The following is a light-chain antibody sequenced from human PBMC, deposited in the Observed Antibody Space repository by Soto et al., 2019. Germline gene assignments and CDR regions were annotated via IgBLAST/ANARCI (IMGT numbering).Light chain of an antibody. CDR2: DAS. J-gene: IGKJ1*01. CDR1: QSISSW. CDR3: QQYESYPWT. V-gene: IGKV1-5*01. Sequence: DIQMTQSPSTLSASVGDRVTITCRASQSISSWLTWDQQKPGKAPKLLIYDASDWESGVPSRFSGSGSGTEFTLSVSSLQPDGFATYYCQQYESYPWTFGQGTKVEIK.